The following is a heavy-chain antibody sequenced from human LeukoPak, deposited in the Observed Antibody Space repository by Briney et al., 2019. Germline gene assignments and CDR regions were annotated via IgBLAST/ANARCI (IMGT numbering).Heavy chain of an antibody. V-gene: IGHV3-11*01. CDR3: ARDRGRYSGYDFSCDY. Sequence: GGSLRRSCAAYGFNFSDYYMSEIRQAPGKGLEWVSYISSSGSTIYYADSVKGRFTISRDNAKNSLYLQMNSLRAEDTAVYYCARDRGRYSGYDFSCDYWGQGTLVTVSS. CDR1: GFNFSDYY. D-gene: IGHD5-12*01. CDR2: ISSSGSTI. J-gene: IGHJ4*02.